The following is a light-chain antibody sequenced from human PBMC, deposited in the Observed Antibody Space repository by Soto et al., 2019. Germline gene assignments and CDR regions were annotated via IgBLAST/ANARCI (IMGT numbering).Light chain of an antibody. CDR3: QHDEHWPIT. CDR1: QSVSSN. V-gene: IGKV3-15*01. J-gene: IGKJ5*01. Sequence: ETVMTQSPATLSVSPGERATLSCRASQSVSSNLAWYQQKPGQAPRLLTYGASTRATGVPARFSGSGSGTEFTLTISSLQSEDLAVYYCQHDEHWPITFGQGTRLEIK. CDR2: GAS.